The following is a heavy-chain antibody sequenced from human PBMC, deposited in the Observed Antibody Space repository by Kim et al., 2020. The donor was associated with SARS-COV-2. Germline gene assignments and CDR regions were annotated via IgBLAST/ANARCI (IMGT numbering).Heavy chain of an antibody. CDR3: ARDLGWVPYSGSYAPFDY. V-gene: IGHV1-18*04. D-gene: IGHD1-26*01. CDR1: GYTFTSYG. Sequence: ASVKVSCKASGYTFTSYGISWVRQAPGQGLEWMGWISAYNGNTNYAQKLQGRVTMTTDTSTSTAYMELRSLRSDDTAVYYCARDLGWVPYSGSYAPFDYWGQGTLVTVSS. J-gene: IGHJ4*02. CDR2: ISAYNGNT.